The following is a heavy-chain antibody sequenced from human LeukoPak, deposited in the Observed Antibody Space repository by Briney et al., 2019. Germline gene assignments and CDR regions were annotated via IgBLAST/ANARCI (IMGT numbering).Heavy chain of an antibody. V-gene: IGHV5-51*01. J-gene: IGHJ4*02. CDR3: ARGSSWHYFDY. D-gene: IGHD6-13*01. CDR2: IYPGDPDT. CDR1: GYSFTTYW. Sequence: GESLKISCKGSGYSFTTYWIGWVRQMPGKGLEWMGIIYPGDPDTRYSPSFQGQVTISADKSISTAYLQCSSLKASDTAMYYCARGSSWHYFDYWGQGTLVTVSS.